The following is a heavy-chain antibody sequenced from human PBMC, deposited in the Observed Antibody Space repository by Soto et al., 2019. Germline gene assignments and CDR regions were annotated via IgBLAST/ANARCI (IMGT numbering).Heavy chain of an antibody. CDR1: GYTFTSYG. D-gene: IGHD4-17*01. CDR2: INPIFGTA. CDR3: ARGVKYGAYSRWFDP. J-gene: IGHJ5*02. V-gene: IGHV1-69*13. Sequence: SVKVSCKASGYTFTSYGFSWVRQAPGQGLEWMGGINPIFGTANYAQKFQGRVTITADESTSTAYMELSSLRSEDTAVYYCARGVKYGAYSRWFDPWGQG.